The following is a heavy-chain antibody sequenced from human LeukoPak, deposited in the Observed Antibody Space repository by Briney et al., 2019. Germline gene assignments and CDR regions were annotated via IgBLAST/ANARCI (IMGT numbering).Heavy chain of an antibody. Sequence: GGSLRLSCAASGFPFSSYGMHWVRQAQGKGLEWVAFIRYDGSKTYYADSVKGRFTISRDNSKNTLYLQMNSLRTEDTAVYYCAKRTPRDSLAVAGNAYFDYWGQGTLVTVSS. CDR1: GFPFSSYG. CDR3: AKRTPRDSLAVAGNAYFDY. V-gene: IGHV3-30*02. J-gene: IGHJ4*02. D-gene: IGHD6-19*01. CDR2: IRYDGSKT.